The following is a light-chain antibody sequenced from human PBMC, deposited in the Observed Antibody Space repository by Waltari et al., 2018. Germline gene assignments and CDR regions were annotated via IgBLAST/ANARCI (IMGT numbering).Light chain of an antibody. CDR2: WAS. CDR3: QQYYTTPWT. Sequence: DIVMTQSPDSLAVSLGERATINCRSRQSVLYSSNNKNYLAWYHQKPGQPPKLLIYWASTRDSGVPDRFSGSGSGTDFTLSISSLQAEDVAFYYCQQYYTTPWTFGQGTKVEIK. J-gene: IGKJ1*01. V-gene: IGKV4-1*01. CDR1: QSVLYSSNNKNY.